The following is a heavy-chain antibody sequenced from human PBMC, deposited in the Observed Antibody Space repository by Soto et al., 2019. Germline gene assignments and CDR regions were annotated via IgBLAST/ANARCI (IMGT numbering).Heavy chain of an antibody. CDR3: AKSDRGYSYGPPSIDY. D-gene: IGHD5-18*01. CDR1: GFTFSSYG. CDR2: ISYDGSNK. J-gene: IGHJ4*02. Sequence: GGSLRLSCAASGFTFSSYGMHWVRQAPGKGPEWVAVISYDGSNKYYADSVKGRFTISRDNSKNTLYLQMNSLRAEDTAVYYCAKSDRGYSYGPPSIDYWGQGTLVPVSS. V-gene: IGHV3-30*18.